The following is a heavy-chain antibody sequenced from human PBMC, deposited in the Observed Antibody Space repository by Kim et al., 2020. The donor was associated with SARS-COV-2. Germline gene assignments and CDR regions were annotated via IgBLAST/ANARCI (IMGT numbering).Heavy chain of an antibody. CDR2: IYYSGST. CDR1: GGSISNYY. Sequence: SETLSLTCTVSGGSISNYYWSWIRQPPGKGLEWIGFIYYSGSTNYNPSLKSRVTMSVDTSKNQFSLKLSSVTAADTAVYYCATGGARGYSSDYWGQGTLVTVSS. CDR3: ATGGARGYSSDY. V-gene: IGHV4-59*01. D-gene: IGHD5-18*01. J-gene: IGHJ4*02.